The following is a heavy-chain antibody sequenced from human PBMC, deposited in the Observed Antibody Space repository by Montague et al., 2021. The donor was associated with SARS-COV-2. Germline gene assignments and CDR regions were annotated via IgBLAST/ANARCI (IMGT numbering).Heavy chain of an antibody. J-gene: IGHJ4*02. V-gene: IGHV4-4*02. D-gene: IGHD3-3*01. Sequence: SETLSLTCSVSGHSIWSSDWWTWVRQPPGKGLEWIGEIYHSGSTTYNPSLKSRVTISVDKSKNQFSLTLTSLTAADTAVYYCERAQKTISGMLIPPYYFDFWGQGTLVTVSS. CDR3: ERAQKTISGMLIPPYYFDF. CDR2: IYHSGST. CDR1: GHSIWSSDW.